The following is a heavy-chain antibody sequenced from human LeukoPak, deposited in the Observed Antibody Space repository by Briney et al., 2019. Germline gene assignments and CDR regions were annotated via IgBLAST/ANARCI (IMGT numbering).Heavy chain of an antibody. D-gene: IGHD3-22*01. CDR3: TYYYDSSGSHPTRNFDY. CDR1: GFTLSNAW. J-gene: IGHJ4*02. V-gene: IGHV3-15*01. Sequence: GGSLRLSCAASGFTLSNAWMSWVRQAPGKGLEWVGRINSKTAGETTDFAAPVKGRFTISRDDSKNTLHLEMNSLKTEDTAVYYCTYYYDSSGSHPTRNFDYWGQGTLVTVSS. CDR2: INSKTAGETT.